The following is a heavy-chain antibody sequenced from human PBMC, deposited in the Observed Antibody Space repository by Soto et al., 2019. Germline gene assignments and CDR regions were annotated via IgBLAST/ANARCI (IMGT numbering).Heavy chain of an antibody. CDR1: GFTLSSYE. V-gene: IGHV3-48*03. D-gene: IGHD7-27*01. Sequence: LRLSCAASGFTLSSYEMNWVRQAPGKGLEWVSYISSSGSTIYYADSVKGRFTISRDNAKNSLYLQMNSLRAEDTAVYYCARGGTGERGLDYYGMDVWGQGTTVTVSS. CDR3: ARGGTGERGLDYYGMDV. J-gene: IGHJ6*02. CDR2: ISSSGSTI.